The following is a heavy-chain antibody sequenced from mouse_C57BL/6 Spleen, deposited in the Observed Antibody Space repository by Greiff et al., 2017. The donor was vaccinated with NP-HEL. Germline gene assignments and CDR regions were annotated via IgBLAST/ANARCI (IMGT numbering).Heavy chain of an antibody. J-gene: IGHJ3*01. V-gene: IGHV1-4*01. CDR2: INPSSGYT. D-gene: IGHD1-1*01. CDR1: GYTFTSYT. CDR3: ARDYYGSFAY. Sequence: QVQLKQSGAELARPGASVEMSCKASGYTFTSYTMHWVKQRPGQGLEWIGYINPSSGYTKYNQKFKDKATLTADKSSSTAYMQLSSLTSEDSAVYYCARDYYGSFAYWGQGTLVTVSA.